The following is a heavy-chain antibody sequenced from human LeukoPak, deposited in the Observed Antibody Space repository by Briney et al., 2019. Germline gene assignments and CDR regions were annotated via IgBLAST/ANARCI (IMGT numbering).Heavy chain of an antibody. CDR2: ISNNGGYT. V-gene: IGHV3-23*01. Sequence: GGSLRLSCAGSGFTFSSSAMSWVRQAPGKGLEWVSAISNNGGYTYYADSVQGRFTISRDNSKSTLCLQMNSLRVEDTAVYYCAKQLGYCSDGSCYFPYWGQGTLVAVSS. J-gene: IGHJ4*02. D-gene: IGHD2-15*01. CDR3: AKQLGYCSDGSCYFPY. CDR1: GFTFSSSA.